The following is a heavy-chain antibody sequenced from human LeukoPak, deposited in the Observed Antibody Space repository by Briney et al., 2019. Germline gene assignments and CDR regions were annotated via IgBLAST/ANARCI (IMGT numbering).Heavy chain of an antibody. J-gene: IGHJ4*02. V-gene: IGHV4-39*01. CDR1: GGSISSSSYY. Sequence: PSXXLXLTCTVSGGSISSSSYYWGWIRQPPGKGLEWIGSIYYSGSTYYNPSLKSGVTISVDTSKNQFSLKLSSVTAADTAVYYCARHTVHYYDSSGYSNWGQGTLVTVSS. CDR3: ARHTVHYYDSSGYSN. D-gene: IGHD3-22*01. CDR2: IYYSGST.